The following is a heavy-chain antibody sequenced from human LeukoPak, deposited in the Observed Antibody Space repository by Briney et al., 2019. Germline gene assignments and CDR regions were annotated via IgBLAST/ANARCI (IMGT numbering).Heavy chain of an antibody. CDR3: ARFPPKAYYYGSGSYYSIDRSLDY. CDR1: GFTFSSYA. J-gene: IGHJ4*02. D-gene: IGHD3-10*01. CDR2: ISFDGRNR. Sequence: GGSLRLSCAASGFTFSSYAMHWVRQAPGKGLEWVALISFDGRNRYYADSVKGRFTISRDNAKNSLYLQMNSLRAEDTAVYYCARFPPKAYYYGSGSYYSIDRSLDYWGQGTLVTVSS. V-gene: IGHV3-30*04.